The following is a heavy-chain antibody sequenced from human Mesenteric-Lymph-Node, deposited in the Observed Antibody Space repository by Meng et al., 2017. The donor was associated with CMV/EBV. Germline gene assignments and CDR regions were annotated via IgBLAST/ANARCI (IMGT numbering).Heavy chain of an antibody. Sequence: GGSLRLSCAASGFTVSSNYMSWVRQAPGKGLEWVSSISSSSSYIYYADSVKGRFTISRDNAKNSLYLQMNSLRAEDTAVYYCARLNVVIADPYYYYYGMDVWGQGTTVTVSS. D-gene: IGHD2-21*01. CDR2: ISSSSSYI. CDR3: ARLNVVIADPYYYYYGMDV. V-gene: IGHV3-21*01. J-gene: IGHJ6*02. CDR1: GFTVSSNY.